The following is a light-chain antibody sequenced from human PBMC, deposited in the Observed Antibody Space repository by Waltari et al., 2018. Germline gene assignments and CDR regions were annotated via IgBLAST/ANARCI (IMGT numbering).Light chain of an antibody. J-gene: IGKJ1*01. Sequence: EIGLTQSPATLSLSPGARATLSCRASQSVSTYLAWYQQKPGQVPRLLIYGASNRATGIPARFSGSGSGTDFTLTISSLEPEDFAVYYCQQRISWLGWTFGQGTKVEIK. CDR3: QQRISWLGWT. CDR2: GAS. CDR1: QSVSTY. V-gene: IGKV3-11*01.